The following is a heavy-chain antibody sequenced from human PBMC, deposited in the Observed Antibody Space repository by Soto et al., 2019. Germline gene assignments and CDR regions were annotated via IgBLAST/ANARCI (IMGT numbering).Heavy chain of an antibody. V-gene: IGHV5-51*01. CDR2: IYPGNSDT. CDR3: ARHVYYDILKQNS. J-gene: IGHJ4*02. D-gene: IGHD3-9*01. Sequence: PGESLKISCKGSGYSFANYWIGWVRQMPGKGLEWMGIIYPGNSDTRYSPSFQGQVTISADKSISTAYLEWSSLKASDTAMYYWARHVYYDILKQNSWGQGTLDPVSS. CDR1: GYSFANYW.